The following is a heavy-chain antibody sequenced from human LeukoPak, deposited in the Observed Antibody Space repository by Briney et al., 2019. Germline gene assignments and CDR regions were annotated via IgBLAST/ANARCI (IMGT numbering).Heavy chain of an antibody. CDR3: ATGRSSGWSYAFDI. CDR1: GLTFSRHD. J-gene: IGHJ3*02. CDR2: IGTLADT. D-gene: IGHD6-19*01. Sequence: PGGSLRLSCAASGLTFSRHDMHWVRQLTGKGLEWVSAIGTLADTFYSDSVKGRFTISRENVKNSLHLQMNSLRAGDTAVYYCATGRSSGWSYAFDIWGRGTMVTVSS. V-gene: IGHV3-13*01.